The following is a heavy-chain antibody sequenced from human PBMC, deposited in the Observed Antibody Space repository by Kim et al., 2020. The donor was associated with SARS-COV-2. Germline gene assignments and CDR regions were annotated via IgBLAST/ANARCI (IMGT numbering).Heavy chain of an antibody. CDR2: IISSSRYT. CDR3: ARDREHGYGTFDI. D-gene: IGHD4-17*01. V-gene: IGHV3-21*01. Sequence: GGSRRLSCAASGFTFSPYSMNWVRQAPGKRLEWVSSIISSSRYTYYADSVKGRFTISRDNAKNSLYLQMHSLRAEDTAVYYCARDREHGYGTFDIWG. CDR1: GFTFSPYS. J-gene: IGHJ3*02.